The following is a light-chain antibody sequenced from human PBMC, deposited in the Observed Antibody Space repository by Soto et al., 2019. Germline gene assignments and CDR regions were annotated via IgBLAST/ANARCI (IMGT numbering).Light chain of an antibody. Sequence: QSALTQPASVSGSPGQSITISCTGTSSDVGGYNYVSWYQQYPGKVPKLMIYDVSYRPSGVSNRFSGSKSGNTASLTISGLQAEYEADYYCSSYTSSSTYVFGTGTKVTVL. CDR1: SSDVGGYNY. CDR2: DVS. J-gene: IGLJ1*01. CDR3: SSYTSSSTYV. V-gene: IGLV2-14*01.